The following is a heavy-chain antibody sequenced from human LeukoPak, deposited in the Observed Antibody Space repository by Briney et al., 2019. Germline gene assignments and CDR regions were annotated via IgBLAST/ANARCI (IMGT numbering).Heavy chain of an antibody. Sequence: SVKASCKASGGTFSSYAISWVRQAPGQGLEGMGRIIPIFGIAIYAQKFQGRVTITTDESTSTAYMELSSLRSEDTAVYYCAREDVGAAADNNPDYWGQGTLVTVSS. CDR2: IIPIFGIA. D-gene: IGHD6-13*01. CDR3: AREDVGAAADNNPDY. V-gene: IGHV1-69*05. J-gene: IGHJ4*02. CDR1: GGTFSSYA.